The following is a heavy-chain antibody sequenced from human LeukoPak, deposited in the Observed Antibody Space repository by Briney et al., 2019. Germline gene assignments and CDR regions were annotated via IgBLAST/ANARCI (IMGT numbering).Heavy chain of an antibody. CDR2: ISAYNGNT. V-gene: IGHV1-18*04. CDR1: GYTFTSYG. J-gene: IGHJ4*02. CDR3: ARDSLGPRGILTPFDY. Sequence: GASVKVSCKASGYTFTSYGISWVRQAPGQGLEWMGWISAYNGNTNYAQKLQGRVTMTTDTSTSTAYMELRSLRSDDTAVYYCARDSLGPRGILTPFDYWGQGTLVTVSS. D-gene: IGHD3-9*01.